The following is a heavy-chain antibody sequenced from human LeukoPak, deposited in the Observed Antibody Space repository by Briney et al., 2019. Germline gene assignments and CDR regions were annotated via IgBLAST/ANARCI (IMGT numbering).Heavy chain of an antibody. CDR1: RYSFPLFL. J-gene: IGHJ4*02. CDR3: SRLKRDGYISTY. V-gene: IGHV5-10-1*01. CDR2: FDSSGSYT. D-gene: IGHD5-24*01. Sequence: ESLEISFKGSRYSFPLFLIGWVRQVPGKGLGWIGRFDSSGSYTNHRPSFQGHVPISADESISTSFLEWRSVRGGDHGVYFFSRLKRDGYISTYWGQGTLVTVSS.